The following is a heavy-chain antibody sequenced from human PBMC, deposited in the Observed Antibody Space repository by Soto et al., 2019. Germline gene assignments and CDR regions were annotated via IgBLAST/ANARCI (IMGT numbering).Heavy chain of an antibody. J-gene: IGHJ5*02. CDR2: INHSGST. CDR1: GGSFSGYY. CDR3: ARGPLGYCSSTSCRWFDP. D-gene: IGHD2-2*01. V-gene: IGHV4-34*01. Sequence: SETLSLTCAVYGGSFSGYYWSWIRQPPGKGLEWIGEINHSGSTNYNPSLKSRVTISVDTSKNQFSLKLSSVTAADTAVYYCARGPLGYCSSTSCRWFDPWGQGTLVTVSS.